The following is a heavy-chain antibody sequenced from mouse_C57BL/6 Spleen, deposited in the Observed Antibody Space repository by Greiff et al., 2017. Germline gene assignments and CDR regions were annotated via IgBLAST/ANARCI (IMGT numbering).Heavy chain of an antibody. D-gene: IGHD2-4*01. CDR1: GYTFTDYY. Sequence: EVQLVESGPELVKPGASVKISCKASGYTFTDYYMNWVKQSHGKSLEWIGDINPNNGGTSYNQKFKGKATLTVDKSSSTAYMELRSLTSEDSAVYYCARWDYDYDAYAMDYWGQGTSVTVSS. CDR2: INPNNGGT. CDR3: ARWDYDYDAYAMDY. J-gene: IGHJ4*01. V-gene: IGHV1-26*01.